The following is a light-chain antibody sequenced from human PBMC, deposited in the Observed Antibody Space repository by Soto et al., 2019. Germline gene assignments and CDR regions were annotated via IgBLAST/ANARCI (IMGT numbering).Light chain of an antibody. J-gene: IGLJ3*02. CDR1: RSNIGNNY. CDR2: DND. CDR3: EAWDSSLSAGV. Sequence: QSVMTQPPSVSAAPGQKVTVSCSGSRSNIGNNYVSWYQHLPGTAPKLLIYDNDKRPSGIPDRFSASKSGTSATLGITGLQTRDEADYYCEAWDSSLSAGVFGGGTKLTVL. V-gene: IGLV1-51*01.